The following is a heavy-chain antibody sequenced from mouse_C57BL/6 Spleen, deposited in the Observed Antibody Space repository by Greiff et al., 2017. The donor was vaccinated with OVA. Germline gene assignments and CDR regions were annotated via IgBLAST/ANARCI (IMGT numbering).Heavy chain of an antibody. CDR1: GYTFTSYW. CDR3: AILTTVVASNWYFDV. Sequence: QVQLKQPGAELVKPGASVKVSCKASGYTFTSYWMHWVKQRPGQGLEWIGRIHPSDSDTNYNQKFKGKATLTVDKSSSTAYMQLSSLTSEDSAVYYCAILTTVVASNWYFDVWGTGTTVTVSS. J-gene: IGHJ1*03. V-gene: IGHV1-74*01. D-gene: IGHD1-1*01. CDR2: IHPSDSDT.